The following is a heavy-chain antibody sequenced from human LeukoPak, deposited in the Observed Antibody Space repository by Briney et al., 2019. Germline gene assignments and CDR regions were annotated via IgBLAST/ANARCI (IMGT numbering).Heavy chain of an antibody. Sequence: GESLKISCKGSGYSFTSYWIGWLRQMPGKGLEWMGIIYPGDSDASYSPSFQGEATISANKSSSTAYLQWSSRKAAETASYCGARLGKDGTRCYLDYGGQGTLVTVSS. CDR1: GYSFTSYW. CDR2: IYPGDSDA. J-gene: IGHJ4*02. V-gene: IGHV5-51*01. CDR3: ARLGKDGTRCYLDY. D-gene: IGHD1-1*01.